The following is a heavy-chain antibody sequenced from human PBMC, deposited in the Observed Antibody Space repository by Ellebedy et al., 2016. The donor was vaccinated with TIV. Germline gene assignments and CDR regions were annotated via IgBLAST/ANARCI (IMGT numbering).Heavy chain of an antibody. D-gene: IGHD5-24*01. V-gene: IGHV1-69*13. CDR2: ITRMSGTP. CDR1: RGTFSNFA. CDR3: ARDTYNNWPLTY. J-gene: IGHJ4*02. Sequence: SVKVSXKASRGTFSNFAISWVRQAPGQGFEWMGGITRMSGTPSYAQKFRGRVTITADESTNTSYMEVASLRSEDTAVYSCARDTYNNWPLTYWGQGTLVTVSS.